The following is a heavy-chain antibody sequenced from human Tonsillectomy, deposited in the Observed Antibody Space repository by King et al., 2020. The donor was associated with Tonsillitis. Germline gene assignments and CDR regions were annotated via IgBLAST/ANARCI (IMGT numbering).Heavy chain of an antibody. CDR1: GFTFSSYA. CDR3: AKSLGTYDDSTVYYEADAFDI. Sequence: VQLVESGGGLVQPGGSLRLSCAASGFTFSSYAMSWVRQAPGKGLEWVSSISGSGGSTYYADSVKGRFTISRDNSKNTLYLQMNSLRDEDTAVYYCAKSLGTYDDSTVYYEADAFDIWGQGTMVTVSS. D-gene: IGHD3-22*01. CDR2: ISGSGGST. V-gene: IGHV3-23*04. J-gene: IGHJ3*02.